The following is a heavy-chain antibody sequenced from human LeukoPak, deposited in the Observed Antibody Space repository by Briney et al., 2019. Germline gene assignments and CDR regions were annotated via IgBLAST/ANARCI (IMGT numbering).Heavy chain of an antibody. V-gene: IGHV1-2*06. Sequence: GASVKVSCKASGCTFTGYYMHWVRQAPGQGLEWMGRINPNSGGTNYAQKFQGRVTMTRDTSISTAYMELSRLRSDDTAVYYCARWTSQYYYDSSGYYDDAFDIWGQGTMVTVSS. D-gene: IGHD3-22*01. J-gene: IGHJ3*02. CDR1: GCTFTGYY. CDR3: ARWTSQYYYDSSGYYDDAFDI. CDR2: INPNSGGT.